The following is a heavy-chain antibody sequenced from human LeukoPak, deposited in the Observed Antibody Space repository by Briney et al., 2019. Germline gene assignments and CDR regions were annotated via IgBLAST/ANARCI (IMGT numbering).Heavy chain of an antibody. Sequence: SETLSLTCAVYGGSLSDYYWSWIRQSPGKGLEWIADIYYAGSSFYNPSLKSRVTISVDTSKNQFSLKLSSVTAADTAVYYCASPVAYYDSSGYYSPWGQGTMVTVSS. CDR1: GGSLSDYY. D-gene: IGHD3-22*01. J-gene: IGHJ3*01. CDR3: ASPVAYYDSSGYYSP. V-gene: IGHV4-34*01. CDR2: IYYAGSS.